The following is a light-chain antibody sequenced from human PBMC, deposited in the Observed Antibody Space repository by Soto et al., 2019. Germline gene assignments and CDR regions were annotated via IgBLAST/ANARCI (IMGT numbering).Light chain of an antibody. CDR2: EVI. Sequence: QSALTQPPSASGSPGQSVTISCTGTSSDVGGYNYVSWYQQHPGKAPKLLIYEVIKRPSGVPDRFSGSKSGNTASLTVSGLQAEDEADYYCSSYAGSNNLVFGRGTQLTVL. CDR3: SSYAGSNNLV. CDR1: SSDVGGYNY. J-gene: IGLJ3*02. V-gene: IGLV2-8*01.